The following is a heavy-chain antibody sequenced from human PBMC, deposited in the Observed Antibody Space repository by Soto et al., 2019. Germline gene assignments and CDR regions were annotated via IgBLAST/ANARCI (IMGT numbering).Heavy chain of an antibody. CDR2: IIPISDTT. J-gene: IGHJ6*02. CDR1: GGTFSSYA. D-gene: IGHD2-2*01. CDR3: ARSQGSSTSLEIYYYYYYGMDV. Sequence: QVQLVQSGAEVKKPGSSVKVSCKASGGTFSSYAISWVRQAPGQGLEWMGGIIPISDTTNYAQKFQGRVNITADEFTSTAYMELSSLRSEDTAVYYCARSQGSSTSLEIYYYYYYGMDVWGQGTTVTVSS. V-gene: IGHV1-69*01.